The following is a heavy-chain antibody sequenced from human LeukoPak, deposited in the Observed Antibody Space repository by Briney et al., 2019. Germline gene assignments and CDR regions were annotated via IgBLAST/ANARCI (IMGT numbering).Heavy chain of an antibody. V-gene: IGHV3-9*01. CDR1: GFTFDNYA. D-gene: IGHD6-19*01. Sequence: PGGSLRLSCAVSGFTFDNYAMHWVRHAPGRGLEWLSIISWNSGYIGYADSVKGRFTISRDNAKKSLDLQMNSLRAEDTAFYYCAKVRGTYSSGYFFDYWGQGTLVTVSS. CDR3: AKVRGTYSSGYFFDY. J-gene: IGHJ4*02. CDR2: ISWNSGYI.